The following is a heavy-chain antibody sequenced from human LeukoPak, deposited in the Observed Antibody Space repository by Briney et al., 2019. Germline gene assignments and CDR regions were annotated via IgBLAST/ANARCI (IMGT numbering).Heavy chain of an antibody. J-gene: IGHJ4*02. CDR3: GSVDRGWFGVGDY. D-gene: IGHD3-10*01. V-gene: IGHV4-39*01. CDR2: ISNSGST. CDR1: GGSISSNTYS. Sequence: SETLSLTCSVSGGSISSNTYSWGWVRQPPGEGLEWIGSISNSGSTYYNPSLKSRLTISVDTSKNQFSLKLTSVTAAGTAVYYCGSVDRGWFGVGDYWGQGTLVTVSS.